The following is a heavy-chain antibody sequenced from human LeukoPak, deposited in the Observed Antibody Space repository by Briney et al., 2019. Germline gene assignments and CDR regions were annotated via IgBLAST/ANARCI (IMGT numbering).Heavy chain of an antibody. CDR2: ISYDGSNK. J-gene: IGHJ4*02. D-gene: IGHD6-13*01. CDR1: GFTFSSYG. V-gene: IGHV3-30*03. Sequence: PGGSLRLSCAASGFTFSSYGMHWVRQAPGKGLEWVAVISYDGSNKYYADSVKGRFTISRDNSKNTLYLQMNSLRAEDTAVYYCARGGGSSWYYRDFIDYRGQGTLVTVSS. CDR3: ARGGGSSWYYRDFIDY.